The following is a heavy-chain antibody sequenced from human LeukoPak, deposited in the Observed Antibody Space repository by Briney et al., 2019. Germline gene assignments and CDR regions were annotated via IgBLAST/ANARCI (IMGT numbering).Heavy chain of an antibody. V-gene: IGHV3-48*03. J-gene: IGHJ4*02. D-gene: IGHD3-22*01. CDR1: GFTFSSYE. CDR3: AKLGGYDSSGFGDY. Sequence: GGSLRLSCAASGFTFSSYEMNWVRQAPGKGLEWVSYISSSGSTIYYADSVKGRFTISRDNAKNSLYLQMNSLRAEDTAVYYCAKLGGYDSSGFGDYWGQGTLVTVSS. CDR2: ISSSGSTI.